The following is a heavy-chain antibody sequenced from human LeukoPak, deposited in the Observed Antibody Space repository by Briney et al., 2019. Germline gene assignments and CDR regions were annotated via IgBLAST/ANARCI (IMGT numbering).Heavy chain of an antibody. J-gene: IGHJ4*02. Sequence: LRLSCAASGFTFSSYAMSWIRQPPGKGLEWIGYIYYSGSTYYNPSLKSRVIISLDTSKNQFSLNLSSVTAADTAVYYCARITVVARIFDCWGQGTLVTVSS. CDR3: ARITVVARIFDC. D-gene: IGHD2-15*01. V-gene: IGHV4-30-4*08. CDR2: IYYSGST. CDR1: GFTFSSYA.